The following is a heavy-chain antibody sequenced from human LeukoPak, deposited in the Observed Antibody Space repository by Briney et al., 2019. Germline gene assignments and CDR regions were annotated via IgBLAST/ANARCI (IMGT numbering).Heavy chain of an antibody. CDR3: ARDRWSSSSSEGTFDI. CDR2: MNPNSGNT. CDR1: GYTFTSYD. Sequence: GASVKVSCKASGYTFTSYDINWVRQATGQGLEWMGWMNPNSGNTGYAQKFQGRVTITRNTSISTAYMELSSLRSEDTAVYYCARDRWSSSSSEGTFDIWGQGTMVIVSS. V-gene: IGHV1-8*03. J-gene: IGHJ3*02. D-gene: IGHD6-6*01.